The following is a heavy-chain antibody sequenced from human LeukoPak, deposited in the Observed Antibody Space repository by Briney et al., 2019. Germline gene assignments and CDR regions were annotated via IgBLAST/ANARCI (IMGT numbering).Heavy chain of an antibody. CDR2: IYYTGST. CDR1: GGSISSYY. D-gene: IGHD6-13*01. J-gene: IGHJ6*02. CDR3: ARLQGIAAAGTYYYYGMDV. Sequence: TSETLSLTCTVSGGSISSYYWSWIRQPPGRGLEWIAYIYYTGSTNYNPSLKSRVTVSVDTSKNQFSLKLSSVTAADTAVYYCARLQGIAAAGTYYYYGMDVWGQGTTVTVSS. V-gene: IGHV4-59*01.